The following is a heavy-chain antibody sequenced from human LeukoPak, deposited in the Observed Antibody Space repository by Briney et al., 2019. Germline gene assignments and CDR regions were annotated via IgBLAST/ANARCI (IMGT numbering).Heavy chain of an antibody. CDR1: GFTFSNYG. V-gene: IGHV3-30*18. D-gene: IGHD6-19*01. J-gene: IGHJ4*02. Sequence: GGSLRLSCAASGFTFSNYGIHWVRQAPGKGLEWVTAISYDGSYKYYVDSVKGRFTISRDNSKNMLFLQMNSLRTEDTAVYYCAKTYSSGWWDLDYWGRGTLVTVSS. CDR3: AKTYSSGWWDLDY. CDR2: ISYDGSYK.